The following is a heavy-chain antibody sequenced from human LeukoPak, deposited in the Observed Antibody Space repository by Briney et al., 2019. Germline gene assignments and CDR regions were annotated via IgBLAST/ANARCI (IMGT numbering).Heavy chain of an antibody. J-gene: IGHJ4*02. CDR2: FDPEDGGT. CDR3: ATDQYGSGSYMFY. V-gene: IGHV1-24*01. D-gene: IGHD3-10*01. CDR1: GYTLTELS. Sequence: GASVKVSCKVSGYTLTELSMHWVRQAPGKGLEWMGGFDPEDGGTIYAQKFQGRVTVTEDTSTDTAYMELISLRSEDTAVYYCATDQYGSGSYMFYWGQGTLVTVSS.